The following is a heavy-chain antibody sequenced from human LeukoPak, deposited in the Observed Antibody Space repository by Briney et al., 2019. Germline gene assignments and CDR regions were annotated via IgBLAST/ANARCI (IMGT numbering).Heavy chain of an antibody. V-gene: IGHV3-66*01. CDR1: GFTVSGYY. D-gene: IGHD5-24*01. Sequence: GGSLRLSCAASGFTVSGYYMSWVRQAPGKGLEWVSVIYSGGGTNYADSVKGRFTISRDSSKNTLYLQMNSLRAEDTAVYYCAKDDNWLQFESWGQGTLVTVSS. CDR2: IYSGGGT. J-gene: IGHJ5*01. CDR3: AKDDNWLQFES.